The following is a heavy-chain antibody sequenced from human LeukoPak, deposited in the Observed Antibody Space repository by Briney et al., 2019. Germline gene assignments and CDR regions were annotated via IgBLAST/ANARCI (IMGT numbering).Heavy chain of an antibody. CDR1: GYTFTGYY. Sequence: ASVKVSCKASGYTFTGYYMHWVRQAPGKGLEWMGGFDPEDGETIYAQKFQGRVTMTEDTSTDTAYMELSSLRSEDTAVYYCATDRSTGRDYWGQGTLVTVSS. D-gene: IGHD2-2*01. J-gene: IGHJ4*02. CDR2: FDPEDGET. CDR3: ATDRSTGRDY. V-gene: IGHV1-24*01.